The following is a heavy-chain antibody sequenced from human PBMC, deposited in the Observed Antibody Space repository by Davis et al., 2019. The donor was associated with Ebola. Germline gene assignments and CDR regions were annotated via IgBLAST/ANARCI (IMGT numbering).Heavy chain of an antibody. J-gene: IGHJ1*01. V-gene: IGHV3-30*18. D-gene: IGHD6-13*01. CDR3: AKWNQRPEAAAGNDEYFQH. Sequence: GESLKISCAASGFTFSSYAMHWVRQAPGKGLEWVAVISYDGSNKYYADSVKGRFTISRDNSKNTLYLQMNSLRAEDTAVYYCAKWNQRPEAAAGNDEYFQHWGQGTLVTVSS. CDR1: GFTFSSYA. CDR2: ISYDGSNK.